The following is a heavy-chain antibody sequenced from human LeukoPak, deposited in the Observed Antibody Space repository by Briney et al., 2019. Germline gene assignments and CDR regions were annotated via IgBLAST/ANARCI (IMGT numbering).Heavy chain of an antibody. CDR2: IRYDGSNK. Sequence: GGSLRLFCAASGFTFSSYGMHWVRQAPGKGLEWVTFIRYDGSNKYYTDSVKGRFTISRDNSKNTLYLQMNSLRAEDTAVYYCARDVRSGDYDSSGYMEYWGQGTLVTVSS. J-gene: IGHJ4*02. CDR1: GFTFSSYG. CDR3: ARDVRSGDYDSSGYMEY. D-gene: IGHD3-22*01. V-gene: IGHV3-30*02.